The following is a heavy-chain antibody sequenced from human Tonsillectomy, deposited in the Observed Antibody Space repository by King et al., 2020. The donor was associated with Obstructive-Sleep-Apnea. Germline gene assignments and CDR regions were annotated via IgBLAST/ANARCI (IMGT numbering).Heavy chain of an antibody. Sequence: VQLVESGGGVVQPGRSLRLSCAASGFTFSSYAMHWVRQAPGKGLEWVAVISYDGSNKYYADSVKGRFTISRDNSKNTLYLQMNSLRAEDTAVYYCAREGVIAAAETDAFDIWGQGTMVTVSS. CDR2: ISYDGSNK. V-gene: IGHV3-30-3*01. J-gene: IGHJ3*02. CDR1: GFTFSSYA. CDR3: AREGVIAAAETDAFDI. D-gene: IGHD6-13*01.